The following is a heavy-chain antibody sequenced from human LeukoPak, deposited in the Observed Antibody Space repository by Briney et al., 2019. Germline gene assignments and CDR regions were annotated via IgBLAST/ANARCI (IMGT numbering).Heavy chain of an antibody. CDR3: ARDSEYYYDSSGYSYFDY. D-gene: IGHD3-22*01. CDR2: IWYDGSNK. J-gene: IGHJ4*02. CDR1: GFTFSSYG. Sequence: GRSLRLSCAASGFTFSSYGIHWVRQAPGKGLEWAAVIWYDGSNKYYADSVKGRFTISRDTSKNTLYLQMNSLRAEDTAVYYCARDSEYYYDSSGYSYFDYWGQGTLVTVSS. V-gene: IGHV3-33*01.